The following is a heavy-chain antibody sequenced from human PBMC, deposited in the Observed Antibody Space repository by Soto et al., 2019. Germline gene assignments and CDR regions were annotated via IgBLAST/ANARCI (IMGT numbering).Heavy chain of an antibody. V-gene: IGHV4-34*01. CDR2: MSHSGGT. D-gene: IGHD1-1*01. CDR3: ARVERGTATTVVDAFDI. J-gene: IGHJ3*02. CDR1: GGFVSSGSYY. Sequence: QVQLQQWGAGLLKPSETLSLTCAVYGGFVSSGSYYWSWIRQPPGKGLEWIGEMSHSGGTHFNPSLKSRVTISVDTSNNQFSLKMSSVTAASTALYDCARVERGTATTVVDAFDIWGPGTMVTVSS.